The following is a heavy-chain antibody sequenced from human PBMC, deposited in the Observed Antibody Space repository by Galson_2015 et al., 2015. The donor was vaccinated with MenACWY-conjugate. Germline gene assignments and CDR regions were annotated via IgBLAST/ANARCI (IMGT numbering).Heavy chain of an antibody. Sequence: SLRLSCAASGITVTSHYMSWVRRAPGKGLEWVSIIYNDGTTYYADSVKGRFTISRDNSKNMFYLQMDSLRAEDTAVYYCARDRSLGWLYYWGQGALVIVSS. CDR1: GITVTSHY. J-gene: IGHJ4*02. CDR3: ARDRSLGWLYY. CDR2: IYNDGTT. V-gene: IGHV3-53*01. D-gene: IGHD5-12*01.